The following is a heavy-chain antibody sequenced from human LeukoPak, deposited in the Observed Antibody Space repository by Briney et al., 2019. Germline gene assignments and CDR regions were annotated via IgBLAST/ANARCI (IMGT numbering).Heavy chain of an antibody. D-gene: IGHD3-3*01. Sequence: KRGESLKISCKGSGYTFTSYGISWVRQAPGQGLEWMGWISAYNGNTNYAQKLQGRVTMTTDTSTSTAYMELRSLRSDDTAVYYCARRSYDFWSGDYNWFDPWGQGTLVTVSS. J-gene: IGHJ5*02. CDR3: ARRSYDFWSGDYNWFDP. CDR1: GYTFTSYG. V-gene: IGHV1-18*01. CDR2: ISAYNGNT.